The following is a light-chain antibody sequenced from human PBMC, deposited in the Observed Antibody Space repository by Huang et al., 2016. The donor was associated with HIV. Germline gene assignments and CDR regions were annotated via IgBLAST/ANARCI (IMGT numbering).Light chain of an antibody. J-gene: IGKJ1*01. CDR3: MQALQTPWT. CDR1: QSLQHSNGYYY. Sequence: TVMTQSPLSLSVTPGESASISCRSSQSLQHSNGYYYLDWYVQKPGQSPQLLIYLGAVRASGVPDRVSGGGSGTNFTLRISGVEADDVGIYYCMQALQTPWTFGQGTKVAIK. V-gene: IGKV2-28*01. CDR2: LGA.